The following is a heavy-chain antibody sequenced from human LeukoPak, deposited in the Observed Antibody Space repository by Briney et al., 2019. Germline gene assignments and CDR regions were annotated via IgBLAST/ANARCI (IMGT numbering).Heavy chain of an antibody. CDR3: ASSIAAAGSGYFDY. CDR1: GGSISSGDYY. J-gene: IGHJ4*02. CDR2: IYYSGST. Sequence: PSETLSLTCTVSGGSISSGDYYWSWIRPPPGKGLEWIGYIYYSGSTYYNPSLKSRVTISVDTSKNQFSLKLSSVTAADTAVYYCASSIAAAGSGYFDYWGQGTLVTVSS. V-gene: IGHV4-30-4*01. D-gene: IGHD6-13*01.